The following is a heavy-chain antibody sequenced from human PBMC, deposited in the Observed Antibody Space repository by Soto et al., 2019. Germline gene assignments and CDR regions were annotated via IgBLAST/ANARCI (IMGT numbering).Heavy chain of an antibody. D-gene: IGHD2-8*01. Sequence: PSATLSLTCTGSCGSIISSSYCWGWIRQPAGEGVEWMVSIYHIGSTYYIPSLKSRVTISVDTSKNQFSLKLSSVTAADTAVYYCARGYCTNGVCYTWWSGGYNWFDPWGQGTLVTVSS. J-gene: IGHJ5*02. V-gene: IGHV4-39*07. CDR3: ARGYCTNGVCYTWWSGGYNWFDP. CDR1: CGSIISSSYC. CDR2: IYHIGST.